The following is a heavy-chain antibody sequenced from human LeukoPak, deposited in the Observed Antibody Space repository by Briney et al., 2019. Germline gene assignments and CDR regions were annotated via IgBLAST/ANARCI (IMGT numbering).Heavy chain of an antibody. CDR3: ARGSSSWTSYYYYYGMDV. J-gene: IGHJ6*02. V-gene: IGHV3-53*01. CDR1: GFTVSSNY. D-gene: IGHD6-13*01. CDR2: IYSGGST. Sequence: PGGSLRLSCAASGFTVSSNYMSWVRQAPGKGLEWVSVIYSGGSTYYADSVKGRFTISRDNSKNTLYLQMNSLRAEDTAVYYCARGSSSWTSYYYYYGMDVWGQGTTVTVSS.